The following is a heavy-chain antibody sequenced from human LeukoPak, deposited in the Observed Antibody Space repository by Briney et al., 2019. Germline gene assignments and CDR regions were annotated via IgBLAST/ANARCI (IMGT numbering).Heavy chain of an antibody. CDR1: RGTSRGDS. D-gene: IGHD6-13*01. V-gene: IGHV1-18*01. Sequence: GSVKDSCVDSRGTSRGDSVSWGRQAPGQGLEWMGWISTYNGNTNYAQKLQGRVTMTTDTSTSAAYMELRSLRSDDTAVYYCARDPGVGAGSINFDYWGQGTLVTVSS. CDR2: ISTYNGNT. CDR3: ARDPGVGAGSINFDY. J-gene: IGHJ4*02.